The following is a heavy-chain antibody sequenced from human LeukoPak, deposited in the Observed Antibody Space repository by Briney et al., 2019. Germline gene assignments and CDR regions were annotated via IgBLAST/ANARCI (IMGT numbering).Heavy chain of an antibody. Sequence: GGSLRLSCAASGFTFSSYGMHWVRQAPGKGLEWVAVISYDGSKKYYADSVKGRFTTSRDNSKNTLYLQMNSLRSEDTAVYYCARGRAGTIHGSLWFDPWGQGTLVTVSS. D-gene: IGHD1-1*01. CDR2: ISYDGSKK. V-gene: IGHV3-30*03. J-gene: IGHJ5*02. CDR3: ARGRAGTIHGSLWFDP. CDR1: GFTFSSYG.